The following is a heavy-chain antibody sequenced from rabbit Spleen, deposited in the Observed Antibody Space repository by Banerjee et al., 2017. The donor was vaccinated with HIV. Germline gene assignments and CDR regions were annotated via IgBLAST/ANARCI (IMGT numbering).Heavy chain of an antibody. V-gene: IGHV1S47*01. CDR1: GFDFSSYG. CDR3: VREVAAKFSL. Sequence: QEQLMESGGGLVQPGGSLKLSCKASGFDFSSYGVSWVRQAPGKGLEWIGYIDPLFGTTYYANWVNGRFTISSHNAQNTLYLQLNSLTAADTATYFCVREVAAKFSLWGPGTLVTVS. D-gene: IGHD4-1*01. J-gene: IGHJ4*01. CDR2: IDPLFGTT.